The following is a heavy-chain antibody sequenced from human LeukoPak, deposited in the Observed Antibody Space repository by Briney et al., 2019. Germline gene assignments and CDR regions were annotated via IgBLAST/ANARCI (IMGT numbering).Heavy chain of an antibody. CDR2: ISSSSSYI. J-gene: IGHJ4*02. CDR3: ARDTPEEATRDY. CDR1: GFTFSSYS. V-gene: IGHV3-21*01. D-gene: IGHD1-26*01. Sequence: PGRSLRLSCAASGFTFSSYSMNWVRQAPGKGLEWVSSISSSSSYIYYADSVKGRFTISRDNAKNSLYLQMNSLRAEDTAVYYCARDTPEEATRDYWGQGTLVAVSS.